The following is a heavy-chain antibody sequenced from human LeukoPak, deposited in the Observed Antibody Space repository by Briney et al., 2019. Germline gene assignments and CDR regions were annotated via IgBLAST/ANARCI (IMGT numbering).Heavy chain of an antibody. CDR1: GGSISSGDYY. CDR2: IYYSGST. D-gene: IGHD7-27*01. J-gene: IGHJ6*02. CDR3: ARDQGLGPGDARGDYYYYYGMDV. Sequence: SETLSLTCTVSGGSISSGDYYWSWIRQPPGKGLEWIGYIYYSGSTNYNPSLKSRVTISVDTSKNQFSLKLSSVTAADTAVYYCARDQGLGPGDARGDYYYYYGMDVWGQGTTVTVSS. V-gene: IGHV4-61*08.